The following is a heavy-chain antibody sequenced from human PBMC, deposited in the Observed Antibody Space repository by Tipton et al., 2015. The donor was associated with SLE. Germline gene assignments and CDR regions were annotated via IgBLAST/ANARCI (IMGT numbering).Heavy chain of an antibody. D-gene: IGHD6-13*01. CDR3: ARSAGYGSSWAHFDY. J-gene: IGHJ4*02. CDR1: GGSIRSYY. V-gene: IGHV4-4*07. CDR2: IYTSGST. Sequence: TLSLTCTVSGGSIRSYYWSWIRQPAGKGLGWIGRIYTSGSTNYNPSLKSRVTISVDTSKNQFSLKLSSVTAADTAVYYCARSAGYGSSWAHFDYWGQGTLVTVSS.